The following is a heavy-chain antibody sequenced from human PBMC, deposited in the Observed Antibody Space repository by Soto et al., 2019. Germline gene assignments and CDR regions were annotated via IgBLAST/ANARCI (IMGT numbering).Heavy chain of an antibody. V-gene: IGHV1-3*01. CDR2: INAGNGNT. Sequence: ASVKVSCKASGYTFTSYAMHWVRQAPGQRLEWMGWINAGNGNTKYSQKFQGRVTITRDTSASTAYMELSSLKASDTAMYYCARREWELRPFDYWGQGTLVTVSS. J-gene: IGHJ4*02. D-gene: IGHD1-26*01. CDR1: GYTFTSYA. CDR3: ARREWELRPFDY.